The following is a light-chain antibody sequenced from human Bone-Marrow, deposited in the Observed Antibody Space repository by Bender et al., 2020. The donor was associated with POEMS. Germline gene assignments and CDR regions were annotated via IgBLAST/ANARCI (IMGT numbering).Light chain of an antibody. Sequence: QSLLTQPPSASATPGQRVTISCSGTTSNIGTNTVNWYQQLPGRAPKLLVFRTTQRPSGVPDRFSGSKSGTSASLDIGGLKSEDEADYYCSVWDDTLESVLFGGGTKVTVL. CDR1: TSNIGTNT. J-gene: IGLJ2*01. V-gene: IGLV1-44*01. CDR3: SVWDDTLESVL. CDR2: RTT.